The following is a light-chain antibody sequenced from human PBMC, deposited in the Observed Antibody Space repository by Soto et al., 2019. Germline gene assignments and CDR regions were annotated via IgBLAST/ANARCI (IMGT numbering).Light chain of an antibody. CDR2: EAA. V-gene: IGLV2-14*01. Sequence: QSALNQPASVSGSPGQSITISCTGTSNDVGANNYVSWYQRHPGKAPKILIYEAANRPSGVSHRFSGSKSGNTASLTISGLQAEDEADYFCTSYTITSTLVFGGGTKLTVL. J-gene: IGLJ2*01. CDR3: TSYTITSTLV. CDR1: SNDVGANNY.